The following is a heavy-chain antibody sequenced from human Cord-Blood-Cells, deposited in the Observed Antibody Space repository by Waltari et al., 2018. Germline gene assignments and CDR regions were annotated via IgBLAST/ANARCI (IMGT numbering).Heavy chain of an antibody. Sequence: QVQLQQWGAGLLKPSETLSLTCAVYGGSFSGYYWSWIRQPPGKGLEWIGEINHSGSTNYNPSLKSRVTISVDTSKNPFSLKLSSVTAADTAVYYCARGNWGYFDYWGQGTLVTVSS. J-gene: IGHJ4*02. CDR3: ARGNWGYFDY. V-gene: IGHV4-34*01. D-gene: IGHD7-27*01. CDR1: GGSFSGYY. CDR2: INHSGST.